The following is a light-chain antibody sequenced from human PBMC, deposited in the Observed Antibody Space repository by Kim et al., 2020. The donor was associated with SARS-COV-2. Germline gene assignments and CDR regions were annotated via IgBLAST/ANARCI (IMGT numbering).Light chain of an antibody. CDR3: EQRSSWPLT. Sequence: LSPGQRATLSCRVSQSVGTFLAWYQQKPGQAPRLLIYDASNRATGTPARFSGSGSGTDFTLTISSLEPEDFALYYCEQRSSWPLTFGGGTKVDIK. V-gene: IGKV3-11*01. CDR2: DAS. CDR1: QSVGTF. J-gene: IGKJ4*01.